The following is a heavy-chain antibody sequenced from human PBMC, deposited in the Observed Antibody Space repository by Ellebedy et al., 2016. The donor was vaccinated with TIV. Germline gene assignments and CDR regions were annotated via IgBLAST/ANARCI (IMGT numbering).Heavy chain of an antibody. D-gene: IGHD3-10*01. CDR1: GFTFRNYA. CDR2: ISGSGDST. CDR3: VRRQSGWYFDL. V-gene: IGHV3-23*01. Sequence: GESLKISCAASGFTFRNYAINWVRQAPGKGLEWVSVISGSGDSTYYAVSVKGRFTISRDNSKNTLYLQMNSLTVEDTALYYCVRRQSGWYFDLWGRGTQVTVSS. J-gene: IGHJ2*01.